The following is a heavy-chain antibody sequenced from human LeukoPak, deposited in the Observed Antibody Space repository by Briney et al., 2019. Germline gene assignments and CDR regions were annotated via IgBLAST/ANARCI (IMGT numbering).Heavy chain of an antibody. CDR1: GGTFSSYA. CDR2: IIPIFGTA. Sequence: GSSVKVSCKASGGTFSSYAISWVRQAPGQGLEWMGRIIPIFGTANYAQKFQGRVTITTDESTSTAYMELSSLRSEDTAVYYCARGVVGTYYYDSPTEGTYYFDYWGQGTLVTVSS. V-gene: IGHV1-69*05. CDR3: ARGVVGTYYYDSPTEGTYYFDY. J-gene: IGHJ4*02. D-gene: IGHD3-22*01.